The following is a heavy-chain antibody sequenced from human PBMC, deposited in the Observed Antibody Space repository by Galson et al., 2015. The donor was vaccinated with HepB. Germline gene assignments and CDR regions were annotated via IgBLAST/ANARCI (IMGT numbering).Heavy chain of an antibody. V-gene: IGHV3-23*01. Sequence: SLRLSCAVSGFTFKDYAMSWVRQAPGKGLEWLSGISRSGGSTSYADSVKGRFTISRDNSKNTLFLEISSLRAEDTAIYYCAKDREVGYCSGGSCSPPDSWGQGTLVTVSS. J-gene: IGHJ4*02. CDR1: GFTFKDYA. CDR3: AKDREVGYCSGGSCSPPDS. D-gene: IGHD2-15*01. CDR2: ISRSGGST.